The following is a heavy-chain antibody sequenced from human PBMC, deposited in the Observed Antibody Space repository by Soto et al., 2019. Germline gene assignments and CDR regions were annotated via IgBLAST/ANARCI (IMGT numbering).Heavy chain of an antibody. J-gene: IGHJ5*02. D-gene: IGHD6-19*01. CDR1: GFSLRTSGVG. CDR2: NYWNDDK. Sequence: SGPTLVNPTPPLTLTCIFSGFSLRTSGVGVGWIRQPPGKALEWLGFNYWNDDKRYSPSLKSRLTITKDTSKNQVVLTMTNMDPVDTATYYCAKSGSSGWYCWFDPWGQGTLVTVSS. CDR3: AKSGSSGWYCWFDP. V-gene: IGHV2-5*01.